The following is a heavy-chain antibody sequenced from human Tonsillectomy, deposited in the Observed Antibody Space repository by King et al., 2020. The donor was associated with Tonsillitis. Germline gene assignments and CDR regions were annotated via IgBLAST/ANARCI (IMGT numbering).Heavy chain of an antibody. J-gene: IGHJ4*02. CDR3: ARQGGRGYDILTGYPIEY. Sequence: LQLQESGPGLVKPSETLSLTCTVSGGSIITTDYYWGWIRQPPGKGLEWIGSVFYSGDAYYNPSLKSRVTISVDTSMSQFSLKLTSVTAADTAIYYCARQGGRGYDILTGYPIEYWGQGTLVTVSS. CDR1: GGSIITTDYY. CDR2: VFYSGDA. D-gene: IGHD3-9*01. V-gene: IGHV4-39*07.